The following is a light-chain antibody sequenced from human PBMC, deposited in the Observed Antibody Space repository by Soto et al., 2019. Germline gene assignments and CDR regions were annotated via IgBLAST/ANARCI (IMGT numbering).Light chain of an antibody. CDR2: SDS. V-gene: IGLV1-44*01. Sequence: QSVLTQPPSASGTPGQRVTMSCSGSSSNIVSYSVSWYLHLPGTAPKLLIYSDSQRPSGVPDRFSGSKSGTSASLAISGLQSEDEADYYCASWDDSLNGPVFGGGTQLTVL. J-gene: IGLJ7*01. CDR3: ASWDDSLNGPV. CDR1: SSNIVSYS.